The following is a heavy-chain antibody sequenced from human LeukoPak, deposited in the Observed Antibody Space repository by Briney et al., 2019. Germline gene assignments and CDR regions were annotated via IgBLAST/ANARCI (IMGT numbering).Heavy chain of an antibody. J-gene: IGHJ4*02. CDR3: ATFGFNWNLGY. CDR1: GFTFSNYY. V-gene: IGHV3-74*01. D-gene: IGHD1-20*01. CDR2: INSDGGDT. Sequence: PGGSLRLSCAASGFTFSNYYVHWARQPPGKGLVWVSRINSDGGDTGYVDSVKGRFTISRDNAKNTVYLQMNSLRAEDTAVYYCATFGFNWNLGYWGQGTLVTVSS.